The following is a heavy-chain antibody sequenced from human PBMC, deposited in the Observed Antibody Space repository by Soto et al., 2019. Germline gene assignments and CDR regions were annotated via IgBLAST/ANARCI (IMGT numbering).Heavy chain of an antibody. V-gene: IGHV4-59*01. Sequence: QVQLQESGPGLVKPSETLSLTCTVSGGSISSYYWSWIRQPPGKGLEWIGYSYYRGSTNYNPSLKSRVTISVDTSKNQFSLKLSSVTAADTVVYYCARSRGGYFDYWGQGTLVTVSS. D-gene: IGHD3-10*01. CDR2: SYYRGST. CDR3: ARSRGGYFDY. J-gene: IGHJ4*02. CDR1: GGSISSYY.